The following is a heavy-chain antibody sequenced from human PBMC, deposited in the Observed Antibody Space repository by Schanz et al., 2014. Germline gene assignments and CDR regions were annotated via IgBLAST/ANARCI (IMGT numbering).Heavy chain of an antibody. V-gene: IGHV3-23*01. D-gene: IGHD6-6*01. CDR2: ITSNGGGT. Sequence: EVQLLESGGGLVQPGGSLRLSCAASGFTFSSNAMCWVRQAPGKGLEWVSTITSNGGGTYYADSVKGRFTISRDNAKNTLYLQMNSLRVEDTAEYYCATNWKGHHITGRPGWSDGMDVWGQGTTVTVSS. CDR3: ATNWKGHHITGRPGWSDGMDV. CDR1: GFTFSSNA. J-gene: IGHJ6*02.